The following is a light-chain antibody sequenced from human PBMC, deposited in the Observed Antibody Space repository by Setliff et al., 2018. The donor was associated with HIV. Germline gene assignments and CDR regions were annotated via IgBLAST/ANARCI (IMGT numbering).Light chain of an antibody. CDR2: EVR. CDR1: SSDVGGYSY. J-gene: IGLJ1*01. CDR3: SSYAITNTLP. V-gene: IGLV2-14*01. Sequence: VLTQPASVSGSPGQSITISCTGTSSDVGGYSYVSWYQQHPGKAPKLIIYEVRNRPSGVSNRFSGSKSGNTASLTISGLQAEDEADYYCSSYAITNTLPFGTGTKV.